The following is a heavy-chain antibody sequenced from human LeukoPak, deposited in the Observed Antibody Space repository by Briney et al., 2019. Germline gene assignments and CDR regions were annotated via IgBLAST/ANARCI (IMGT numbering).Heavy chain of an antibody. V-gene: IGHV1-58*02. D-gene: IGHD1-26*01. CDR2: IVVGSGNT. Sequence: GASVKVSCKASGYTFTGYYMHWVRQAPGQGLEWIGWIVVGSGNTSYAQKFQERVTITRDMSTSTAYMELSSLRSEDTAVYYCAADRCGSYSRFDYWGQGTLVTVSS. CDR3: AADRCGSYSRFDY. J-gene: IGHJ4*02. CDR1: GYTFTGYY.